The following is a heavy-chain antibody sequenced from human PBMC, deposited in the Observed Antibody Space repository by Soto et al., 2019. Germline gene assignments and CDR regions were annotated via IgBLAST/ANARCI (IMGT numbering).Heavy chain of an antibody. D-gene: IGHD5-12*01. CDR3: ARCRDGYNSGRAHWFDP. J-gene: IGHJ5*02. Sequence: QVQLVQSGAAVKKPGSSVKVSCKASGGTFSSYAISWVRQAPGQGLEWKGGIIPIFGTANYAQKFQGRVTITADESTSTAYMELSSLRSEDTAVYYCARCRDGYNSGRAHWFDPWGQGTLVTVSS. CDR2: IIPIFGTA. CDR1: GGTFSSYA. V-gene: IGHV1-69*12.